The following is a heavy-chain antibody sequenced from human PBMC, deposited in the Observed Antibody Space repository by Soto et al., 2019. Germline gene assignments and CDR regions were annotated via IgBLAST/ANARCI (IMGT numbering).Heavy chain of an antibody. CDR2: IIPIFGTA. D-gene: IGHD5-18*01. Sequence: SSVKVSCKASGGTFSSYAISWVRQAPGQGLEWMGGIIPIFGTANYAQKFQGRVTITADESTSTAYMELSSLRSEDTAVYYCVSDFEGSYGYGTVDYWGQGTLVTVSS. V-gene: IGHV1-69*13. CDR3: VSDFEGSYGYGTVDY. CDR1: GGTFSSYA. J-gene: IGHJ4*02.